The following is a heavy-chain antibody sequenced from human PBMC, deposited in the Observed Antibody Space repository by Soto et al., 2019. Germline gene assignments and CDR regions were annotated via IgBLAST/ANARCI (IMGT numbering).Heavy chain of an antibody. CDR1: GFTFSSDG. V-gene: IGHV3-7*01. Sequence: PGGSLRLSCAVSGFTFSSDGMSWVRQAPGKGLEWVSNIKQDGSGKHYFDSVRGRFTISRDNSKNTVYLQMNSLRAEDTAVYYCATGFYGGVSYGSGDNWGQGTLVTVSS. CDR2: IKQDGSGK. D-gene: IGHD3-16*01. J-gene: IGHJ4*02. CDR3: ATGFYGGVSYGSGDN.